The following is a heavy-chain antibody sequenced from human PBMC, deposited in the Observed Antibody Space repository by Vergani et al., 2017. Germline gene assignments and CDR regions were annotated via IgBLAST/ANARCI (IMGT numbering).Heavy chain of an antibody. J-gene: IGHJ5*02. CDR2: IYSGDET. CDR3: ARGNYYGSGTYVDP. D-gene: IGHD3-10*01. Sequence: EAYLVQSGGGLVTPGGSLRLSCAASGFNFPSFTMTWVRQAPGKGLEWVSHIYSGDETYYADSVKGRVTISRDTSKNTLHLQINNLRVEDTAVYYCARGNYYGSGTYVDPWGQGTLVTVSS. CDR1: GFNFPSFT. V-gene: IGHV3-66*02.